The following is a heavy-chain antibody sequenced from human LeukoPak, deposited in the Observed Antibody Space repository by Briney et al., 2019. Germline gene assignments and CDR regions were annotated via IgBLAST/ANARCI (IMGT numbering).Heavy chain of an antibody. CDR2: IIPIFGTA. CDR3: ARDASHFGSGSYSTGVFDN. Sequence: SVKVSCKASGGTFSSYAISWVRQAPGQGLEWMGGIIPIFGTANYAQKFQGRVTITADESTSTAYMELSSLRSEDTAVYYCARDASHFGSGSYSTGVFDNWGQGSLVTVSS. CDR1: GGTFSSYA. J-gene: IGHJ4*02. D-gene: IGHD3-10*01. V-gene: IGHV1-69*13.